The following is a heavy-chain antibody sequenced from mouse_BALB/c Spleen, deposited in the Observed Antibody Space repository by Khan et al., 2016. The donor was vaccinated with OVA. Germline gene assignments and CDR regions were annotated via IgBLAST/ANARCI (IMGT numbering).Heavy chain of an antibody. D-gene: IGHD1-3*01. CDR1: GYSFTSYL. CDR3: TRGGVSSFAY. CDR2: IYPGNSDN. Sequence: EVQLQQSGTVLARPGASVKMSCTASGYSFTSYLIHWVKQWPGQGLEWIGDIYPGNSDNRYNQKFKDKAKLTSGTSASTAYMYLSSLTNEDSSVYYCTRGGVSSFAYWGQGTLVTVSA. J-gene: IGHJ3*01. V-gene: IGHV1-5*01.